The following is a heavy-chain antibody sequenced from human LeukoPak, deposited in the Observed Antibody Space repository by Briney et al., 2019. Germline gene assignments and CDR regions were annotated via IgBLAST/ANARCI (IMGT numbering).Heavy chain of an antibody. V-gene: IGHV4-39*01. CDR1: GGSISSSSYY. Sequence: SETLSLTCTVSGGSISSSSYYWGWIRQPPGKGLEWIGSIYDSGSTYYNPSLKSRVTISVDTSKNQFSLKMSSVTAADTAVYYCAGHGPYYDYVPHYFDYWGQGTLVTVSS. CDR2: IYDSGST. CDR3: AGHGPYYDYVPHYFDY. D-gene: IGHD3-16*01. J-gene: IGHJ4*02.